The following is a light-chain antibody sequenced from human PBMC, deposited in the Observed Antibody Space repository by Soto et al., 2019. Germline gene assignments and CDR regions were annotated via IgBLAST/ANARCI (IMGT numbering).Light chain of an antibody. V-gene: IGKV3-20*01. CDR3: QQYVSSVT. Sequence: EIVLTQSTGCLSLSPGERATLSYRASQSVDSSFFAWYQQKPGQAPRLLIYGASNRATAIPDRFSGSGSGTDFTLTISRLEPEDFAVYYCQQYVSSVTFGQGTKVEIK. CDR2: GAS. CDR1: QSVDSSF. J-gene: IGKJ1*01.